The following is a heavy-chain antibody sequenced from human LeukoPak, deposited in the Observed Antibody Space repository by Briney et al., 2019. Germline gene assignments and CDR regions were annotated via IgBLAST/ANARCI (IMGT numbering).Heavy chain of an antibody. V-gene: IGHV4-34*01. CDR1: GGSFSGYY. D-gene: IGHD3-10*01. J-gene: IGHJ3*01. CDR2: INQSGRT. CDR3: ARGWFGFWHNSYLDDNAFDV. Sequence: PSATLSLTCAVYGGSFSGYYWSWIRQDPGEGLEWLGEINQSGRTNYNPSLKSRVTISVDPSKNQISLNLSFVTATDTAVYYCARGWFGFWHNSYLDDNAFDVWGPGTMVTVSS.